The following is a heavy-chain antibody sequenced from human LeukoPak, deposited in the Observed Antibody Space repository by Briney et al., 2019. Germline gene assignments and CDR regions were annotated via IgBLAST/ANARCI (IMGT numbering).Heavy chain of an antibody. CDR1: GFTFSSYE. CDR2: ISSSGSTI. D-gene: IGHD5-12*01. V-gene: IGHV3-48*03. CDR3: AKYLSGYGTRY. J-gene: IGHJ4*02. Sequence: GGSLRLSCAASGFTFSSYEMNWVRQAPGKGLEWVSYISSSGSTIYYADSVKGRFTISRDNAKNSLYLQMNSLRAEDTAVYYCAKYLSGYGTRYWGQGTLVTVSS.